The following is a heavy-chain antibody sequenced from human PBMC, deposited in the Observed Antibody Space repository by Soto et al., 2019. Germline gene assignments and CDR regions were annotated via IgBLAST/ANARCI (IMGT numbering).Heavy chain of an antibody. V-gene: IGHV2-5*02. D-gene: IGHD2-21*01. Sequence: QITLKESGPTVVKPTQTLTLTCTFSGFSLRTSGVGVGWIRQPPGEALEWLTLIYWDDDKRYSPSLKSRLSITQAPSKNHVVLTMTNMDPADTATYFCARHYFASDCLHYPTWFWGQGILVSVSS. J-gene: IGHJ4*02. CDR3: ARHYFASDCLHYPTWF. CDR1: GFSLRTSGVG. CDR2: IYWDDDK.